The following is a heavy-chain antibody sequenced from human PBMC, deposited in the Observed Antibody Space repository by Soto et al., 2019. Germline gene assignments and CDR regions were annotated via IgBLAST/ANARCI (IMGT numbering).Heavy chain of an antibody. D-gene: IGHD6-13*01. J-gene: IGHJ3*02. Sequence: GGSLRLSCAASGFTFSDFYMTWIRQAPGKGLEWVSSISSASSHTNYADSVKGRFTISRGNAKKPLYLQMNSLRAEDTAVYYCARDAGYSSSWTGMGAFDIWGQGTMVTVSS. V-gene: IGHV3-11*06. CDR1: GFTFSDFY. CDR2: ISSASSHT. CDR3: ARDAGYSSSWTGMGAFDI.